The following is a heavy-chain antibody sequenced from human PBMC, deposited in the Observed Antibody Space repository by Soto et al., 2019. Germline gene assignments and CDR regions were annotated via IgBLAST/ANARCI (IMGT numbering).Heavy chain of an antibody. Sequence: QVQLVQSGAEVKKPGSSVKVSCKASGGTFSSYSINWVRQAPGQGLEWMGEIIPIFGTANYAQKFQGRVTITEDESTSTAYMEMSSQRSEDTAVYYCARDGGRHSGGIDSWGQGTLVTVSS. CDR3: ARDGGRHSGGIDS. CDR2: IIPIFGTA. V-gene: IGHV1-69*01. J-gene: IGHJ4*02. D-gene: IGHD1-26*01. CDR1: GGTFSSYS.